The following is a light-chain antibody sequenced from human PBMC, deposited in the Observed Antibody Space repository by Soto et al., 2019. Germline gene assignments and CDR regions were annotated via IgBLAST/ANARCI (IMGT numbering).Light chain of an antibody. V-gene: IGLV2-14*03. CDR2: DVS. J-gene: IGLJ1*01. CDR1: SSDVGGCNY. Sequence: SVLSQAATVSGSPGQSITISCTGTSSDVGGCNYVSWDQQHPVKAPKLLIYDVSNRPSSVSNRFSASQSVMTASLTISKLQAEDEADYSCNSYTRSSTYVFGTRTKV. CDR3: NSYTRSSTYV.